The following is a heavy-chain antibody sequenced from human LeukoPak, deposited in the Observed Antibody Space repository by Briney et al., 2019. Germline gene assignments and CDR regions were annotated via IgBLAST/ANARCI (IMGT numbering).Heavy chain of an antibody. V-gene: IGHV3-23*01. CDR1: GLTFSTYA. Sequence: PGGSLRLSCAASGLTFSTYAMNWVRQAPGKGLEWVSSISGSGDDTYYADSVKGRFTISRDNSKTTLYLEMNSLRAGDTAVYYCAGYFDYWGQGTLVTVSS. CDR3: AGYFDY. CDR2: ISGSGDDT. J-gene: IGHJ4*02.